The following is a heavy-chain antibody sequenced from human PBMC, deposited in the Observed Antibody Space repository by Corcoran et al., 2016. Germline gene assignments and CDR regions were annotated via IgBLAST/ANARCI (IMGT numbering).Heavy chain of an antibody. CDR2: IYPGDSDT. Sequence: EVQLVQSGAEVKKPGESLKISCKGSGYSFTSYWIGWVRQMPGNGLEWMGIIYPGDSDTRYIPSFQGQVTISAEKSLSTAYLQWSSLKASDTATYYCSSIPGLWWGWSGYYTGIEVVTMAVWGQGTTVTVSS. V-gene: IGHV5-51*01. CDR1: GYSFTSYW. CDR3: SSIPGLWWGWSGYYTGIEVVTMAV. J-gene: IGHJ6*02. D-gene: IGHD3-3*01.